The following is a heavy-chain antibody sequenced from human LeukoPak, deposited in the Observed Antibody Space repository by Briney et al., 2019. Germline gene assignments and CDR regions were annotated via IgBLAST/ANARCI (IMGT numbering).Heavy chain of an antibody. Sequence: SVKVSCTASGGTFSTYTISWVRQAPGQGLDWMGRIIPILGIANYAQKFQGRVTITADKSTSTAYMELSSLRSEDTAVYYCARATTRVVTYLYYYYYGMDVWGQGTTVTVSS. CDR2: IIPILGIA. CDR1: GGTFSTYT. V-gene: IGHV1-69*02. J-gene: IGHJ6*02. CDR3: ARATTRVVTYLYYYYYGMDV. D-gene: IGHD4-23*01.